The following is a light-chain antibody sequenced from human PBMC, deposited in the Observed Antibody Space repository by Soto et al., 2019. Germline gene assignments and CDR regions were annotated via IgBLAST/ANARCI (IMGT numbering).Light chain of an antibody. Sequence: EIVLTQSPATLSLSPGERASLSCSASQNVSSSLAWYQQKPGQAPRLLIYDASNRATDIPARFSGSGSGTDFTLTINRLGPEDVAVYYCQQRSNCPRTFGQGTKLEIK. CDR2: DAS. V-gene: IGKV3-11*01. CDR3: QQRSNCPRT. CDR1: QNVSSS. J-gene: IGKJ2*01.